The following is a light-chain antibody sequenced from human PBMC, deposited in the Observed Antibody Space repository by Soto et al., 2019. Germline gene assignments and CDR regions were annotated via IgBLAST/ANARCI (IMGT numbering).Light chain of an antibody. J-gene: IGKJ1*01. CDR3: QQYSNWPRT. Sequence: EIVMTQFPAPLFLSPGGRATLSFRASQSISINLAWYQKKPGQAPRLLIIGASTRATGVPARFSGSGSGTEFSLTVSSLQSEDFAVYYCQQYSNWPRTFGQGTKVDI. CDR2: GAS. CDR1: QSISIN. V-gene: IGKV3-15*01.